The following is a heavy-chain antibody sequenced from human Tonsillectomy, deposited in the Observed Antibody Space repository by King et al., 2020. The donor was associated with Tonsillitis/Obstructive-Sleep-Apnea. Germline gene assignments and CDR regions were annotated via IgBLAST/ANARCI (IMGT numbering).Heavy chain of an antibody. D-gene: IGHD6-19*01. CDR1: GFTVSSNY. J-gene: IGHJ4*02. V-gene: IGHV3-53*01. Sequence: EVQLVESGGGLIQPGGSLRLSCAASGFTVSSNYMSWVRQAPGKGLEWVSVIYSGGSTYYADSVKGRFTISRDNSKNTLYLQMNSLRAEDTAVYYCARGSSGRNLYFDYWGQGTLVTVSS. CDR3: ARGSSGRNLYFDY. CDR2: IYSGGST.